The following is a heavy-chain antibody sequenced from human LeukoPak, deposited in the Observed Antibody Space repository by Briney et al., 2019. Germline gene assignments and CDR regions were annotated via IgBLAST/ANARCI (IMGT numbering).Heavy chain of an antibody. D-gene: IGHD2-2*01. CDR3: AKGIPNCNSTSCYGTSPHYYYYGMDV. CDR2: ISGSGGST. CDR1: GFTFSSYA. J-gene: IGHJ6*02. V-gene: IGHV3-23*01. Sequence: GGSLRLSCAASGFTFSSYAMSWVRQAPGKGLEWVSAISGSGGSTYYADSVKGRFTISRDNSKNTLYLQMNSLRAEDTAVYYCAKGIPNCNSTSCYGTSPHYYYYGMDVWGQGTTVTVSS.